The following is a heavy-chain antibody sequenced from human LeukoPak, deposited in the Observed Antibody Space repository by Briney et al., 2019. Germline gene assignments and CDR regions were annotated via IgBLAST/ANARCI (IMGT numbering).Heavy chain of an antibody. CDR2: IKQDGSEK. CDR1: GFTFSSYW. J-gene: IGHJ4*02. Sequence: GGSLRLSCAASGFTFSSYWMSWVRQAPGKGLEWVANIKQDGSEKYYVDSVKGRFTISRDNAKNSLYLQMNSLRAEDTAVYYCARVGGVTTNYFDYWGQGTLVTVSS. CDR3: ARVGGVTTNYFDY. D-gene: IGHD3-16*01. V-gene: IGHV3-7*01.